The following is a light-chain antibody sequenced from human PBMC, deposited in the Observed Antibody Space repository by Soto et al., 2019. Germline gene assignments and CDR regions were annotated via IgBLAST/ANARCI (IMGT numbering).Light chain of an antibody. CDR1: SSDVGGYNY. V-gene: IGLV2-14*03. J-gene: IGLJ2*01. Sequence: QSALTQPASVSGSPGQSITISCTETSSDVGGYNYVSWYQQHPGKAPKLTNYDVSNRPSGISNRFSGSKSGNTASLTISGLQAEDEADYYCSSYTSSSTLEVFGGGTKLTVL. CDR3: SSYTSSSTLEV. CDR2: DVS.